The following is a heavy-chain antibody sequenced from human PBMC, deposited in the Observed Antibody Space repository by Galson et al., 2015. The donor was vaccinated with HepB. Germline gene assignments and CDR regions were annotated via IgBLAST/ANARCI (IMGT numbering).Heavy chain of an antibody. J-gene: IGHJ6*02. V-gene: IGHV3-7*03. CDR3: ARGHYGMDV. Sequence: SLRLSCAASGFTFTTYWMTWVRQVPGKGLEWVANIKRDGTEKYYVDSVKGRFTVSRDNAKNSLYLEINSLTAEDTAVYYCARGHYGMDVWGQGTTVTVSS. CDR1: GFTFTTYW. CDR2: IKRDGTEK.